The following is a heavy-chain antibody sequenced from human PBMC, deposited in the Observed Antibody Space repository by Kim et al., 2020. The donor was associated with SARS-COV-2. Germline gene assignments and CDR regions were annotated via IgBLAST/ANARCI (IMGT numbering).Heavy chain of an antibody. V-gene: IGHV4-30-4*01. CDR1: GGSISSGDYY. Sequence: SETLSLTCTVSGGSISSGDYYWSWIRQPPGKGLEWIGYIYYSGSTYYNPSLKSRVTISVDTSKNQFSLKLSSVTAADTAVYYCARGPGYSYGYGGLFWVYWGQGTLVTVSS. J-gene: IGHJ4*02. CDR2: IYYSGST. CDR3: ARGPGYSYGYGGLFWVY. D-gene: IGHD5-18*01.